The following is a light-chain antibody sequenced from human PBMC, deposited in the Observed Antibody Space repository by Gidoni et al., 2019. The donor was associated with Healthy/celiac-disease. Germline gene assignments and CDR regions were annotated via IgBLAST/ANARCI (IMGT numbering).Light chain of an antibody. CDR3: QQYGSSPQ. CDR1: QSVSSSY. J-gene: IGKJ1*01. Sequence: EIVLTQSPGTLSLSPGERATLSCRASQSVSSSYLAWYQQKPGQAPRLLIYGASSRATGIPDRFSGSGSGTDFTFTISRLEPEDFAVYYCQQYGSSPQFGQXTKVEIK. V-gene: IGKV3-20*01. CDR2: GAS.